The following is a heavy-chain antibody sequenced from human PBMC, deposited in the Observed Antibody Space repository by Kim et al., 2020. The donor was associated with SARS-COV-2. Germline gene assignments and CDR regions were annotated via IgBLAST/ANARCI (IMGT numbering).Heavy chain of an antibody. Sequence: INPDGSDKSYVDSVKDRFTISRDNGKNSLYLQMDSLRAEDTAVYYCARAEIWGQGILVTVSS. CDR3: ARAEI. V-gene: IGHV3-7*01. CDR2: INPDGSDK. J-gene: IGHJ4*02.